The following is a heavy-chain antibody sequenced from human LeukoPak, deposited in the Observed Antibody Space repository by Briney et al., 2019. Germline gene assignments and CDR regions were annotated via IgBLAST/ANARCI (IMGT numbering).Heavy chain of an antibody. D-gene: IGHD3-3*01. CDR1: GYSISSGYY. Sequence: SETLSHTCTVSGYSISSGYYWGWIRQPPGKGLEWIGSIYHSGSTYYNPSLKSRVTISVDTSKNQFSLKLSSVTAADTAVYYCARDRVTIFGVVSGFQAFDIWGQGTMVTVSS. CDR3: ARDRVTIFGVVSGFQAFDI. J-gene: IGHJ3*02. CDR2: IYHSGST. V-gene: IGHV4-38-2*02.